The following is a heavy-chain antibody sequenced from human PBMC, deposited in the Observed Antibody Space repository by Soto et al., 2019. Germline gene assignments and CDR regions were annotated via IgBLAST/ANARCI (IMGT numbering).Heavy chain of an antibody. D-gene: IGHD6-13*01. J-gene: IGHJ4*02. V-gene: IGHV3-23*01. CDR1: GFTFSSYA. Sequence: EVQLLESGGGLVQPGGSLRLSCAASGFTFSSYAMSWVRQAPGKGLEWVSAISGSGGSTYYADSVKGRFTISRDNSKNTLYLQMNSLKAEDTGVYYCARGGGSRAAAGSDYWGQGTLVTVSS. CDR3: ARGGGSRAAAGSDY. CDR2: ISGSGGST.